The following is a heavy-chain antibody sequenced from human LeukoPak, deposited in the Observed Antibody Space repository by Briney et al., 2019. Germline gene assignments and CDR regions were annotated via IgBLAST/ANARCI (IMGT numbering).Heavy chain of an antibody. Sequence: ASVKVSCKVSGYTLTELSMHWVRQAPGEGLEWMGGFDPEDGETIYAQKFQGRVTMTKDTSTDTAYMELSSLRSEDTAVYYCATVTDIVATRGGMDVWGKGTTVTVSS. D-gene: IGHD5-12*01. CDR3: ATVTDIVATRGGMDV. J-gene: IGHJ6*03. CDR2: FDPEDGET. V-gene: IGHV1-24*01. CDR1: GYTLTELS.